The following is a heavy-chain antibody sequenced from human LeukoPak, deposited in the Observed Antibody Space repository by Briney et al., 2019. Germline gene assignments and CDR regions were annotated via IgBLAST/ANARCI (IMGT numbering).Heavy chain of an antibody. D-gene: IGHD6-13*01. CDR2: IYYSGST. V-gene: IGHV4-59*01. CDR3: ARVPLPIAAAGTGDY. J-gene: IGHJ4*02. Sequence: SETLSLTCTVSGGSISSYYWSWIRQPPGKGLEWIGYIYYSGSTNYNPSLKSRVTISVDTSKNQFSLKLRSVTAADTAVYYCARVPLPIAAAGTGDYWGQGTLVTVSS. CDR1: GGSISSYY.